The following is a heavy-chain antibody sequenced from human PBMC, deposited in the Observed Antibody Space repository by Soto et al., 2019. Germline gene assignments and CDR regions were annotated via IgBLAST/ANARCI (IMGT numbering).Heavy chain of an antibody. CDR2: IYYSGST. Sequence: QVQLQESGPGLVKPSQTLSLTCTVSGGSISSGGYYWSWIRQHPGKGLEWIGYIYYSGSTYYNPSHKRRLTMSVDTCKNPFSLKLSSVTPADTAVYYCAREGYGMDVWGQGTTVVVSS. CDR3: AREGYGMDV. CDR1: GGSISSGGYY. J-gene: IGHJ6*02. V-gene: IGHV4-31*03.